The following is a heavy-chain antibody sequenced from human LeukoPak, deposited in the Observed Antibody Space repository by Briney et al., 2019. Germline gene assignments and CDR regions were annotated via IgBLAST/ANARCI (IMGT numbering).Heavy chain of an antibody. V-gene: IGHV6-1*01. D-gene: IGHD7-27*01. Sequence: SQTLSLTCAISGDSVSSNGASWNWIRQSPSRGLEWLGKTYYRSKRYNDYAESVKSRITINPDTSKNQFSLQLQSVTPADTAVYYCARDTGESLTYFDYWGQGTLVTVSS. CDR3: ARDTGESLTYFDY. CDR1: GDSVSSNGAS. J-gene: IGHJ4*02. CDR2: TYYRSKRYN.